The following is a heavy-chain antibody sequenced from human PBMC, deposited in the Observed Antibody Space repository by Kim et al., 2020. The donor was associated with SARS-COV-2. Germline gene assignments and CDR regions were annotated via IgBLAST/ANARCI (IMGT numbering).Heavy chain of an antibody. CDR1: GFTFSSYA. Sequence: GGSLRLSCAASGFTFSSYAMHWVRQAPGKGLEWVAIMSYDGNNKYYADSVKGRFTISRDNSKNTLYLHMSSLRPEDTAVYYCARDHATYSVTGGDYWGQGTLVTVSS. J-gene: IGHJ4*02. CDR2: MSYDGNNK. D-gene: IGHD7-27*01. V-gene: IGHV3-30-3*01. CDR3: ARDHATYSVTGGDY.